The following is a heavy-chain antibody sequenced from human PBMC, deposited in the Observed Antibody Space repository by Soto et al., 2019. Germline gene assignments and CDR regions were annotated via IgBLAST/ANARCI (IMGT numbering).Heavy chain of an antibody. CDR1: SESLSGYY. V-gene: IGHV4-34*01. J-gene: IGHJ4*02. Sequence: QVQLQQWGAGLLKPSETLSLICAVNSESLSGYYWSWIRQSPGKGLEWIGEIDGSGNTNYSPSLRSRVAMSVDTSKNHFSLNLNSVSAADTAAYYCVGARGRLVGFDYWGQGTLVTVSS. CDR2: IDGSGNT. CDR3: VGARGRLVGFDY. D-gene: IGHD1-26*01.